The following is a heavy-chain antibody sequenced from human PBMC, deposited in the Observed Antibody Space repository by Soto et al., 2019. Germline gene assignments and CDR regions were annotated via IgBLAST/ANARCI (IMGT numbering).Heavy chain of an antibody. D-gene: IGHD3-10*01. V-gene: IGHV4-59*12. J-gene: IGHJ5*02. CDR3: VKVGPYDSGSYMFRYNWFGP. CDR1: GGSISSYY. Sequence: SETLSLTCTFSGGSISSYYWSWIRQPPGKGLEWIGYIYYSGSTNYNPSLKSRVTISVDTSKNQFSLKLSSVTAEDTAVYYCVKVGPYDSGSYMFRYNWFGPWGPGTLVTVSS. CDR2: IYYSGST.